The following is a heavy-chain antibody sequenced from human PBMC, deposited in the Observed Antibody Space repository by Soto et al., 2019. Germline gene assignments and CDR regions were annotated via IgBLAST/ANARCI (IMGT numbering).Heavy chain of an antibody. Sequence: EVQLLESGGGLVQPGGSLRLSCAASGFTFYIYAMSWVRQAPGKGLEWVSGIFGNGGGNSYADSVKGRFTISRDNSNNILYLQMNSLRAEDTAVYYCAKDRQPDGLWPFDHWGQGTLVTVSS. CDR3: AKDRQPDGLWPFDH. D-gene: IGHD2-8*01. CDR2: IFGNGGGN. J-gene: IGHJ4*02. V-gene: IGHV3-23*01. CDR1: GFTFYIYA.